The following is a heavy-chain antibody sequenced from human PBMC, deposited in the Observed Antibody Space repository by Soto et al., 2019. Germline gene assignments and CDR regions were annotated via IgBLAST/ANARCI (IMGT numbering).Heavy chain of an antibody. CDR2: IDPSDSQT. D-gene: IGHD6-19*01. V-gene: IGHV5-10-1*01. J-gene: IGHJ4*02. CDR3: AKDQDSSGWFVFVYDY. Sequence: PGESLKISCKGSGYSFAGYWITWVRQKRVKGLEWIGRIDPSDSQTYYSPSFRGHVTISATKSITTVFLQWSSLRASDTAVYYCAKDQDSSGWFVFVYDYWGQGTLVTVSS. CDR1: GYSFAGYW.